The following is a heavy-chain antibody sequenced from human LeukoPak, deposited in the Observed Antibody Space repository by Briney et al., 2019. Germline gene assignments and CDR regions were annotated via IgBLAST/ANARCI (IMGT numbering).Heavy chain of an antibody. Sequence: GGSLRLSCAASGFTFRSYWRSWVRQAPGKGLEWVANINQDGSVKYYVDSVKGRFTISRDNAKNSLYVEMNSLRDEDTAVYYCARVGYSGWNLEYWGQGTLVTVSS. V-gene: IGHV3-7*01. CDR1: GFTFRSYW. D-gene: IGHD5-12*01. J-gene: IGHJ4*02. CDR3: ARVGYSGWNLEY. CDR2: INQDGSVK.